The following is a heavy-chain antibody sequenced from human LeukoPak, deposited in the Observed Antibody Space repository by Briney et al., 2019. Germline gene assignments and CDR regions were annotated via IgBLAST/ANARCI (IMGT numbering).Heavy chain of an antibody. J-gene: IGHJ4*02. CDR2: ISYDGSNK. D-gene: IGHD5-12*01. V-gene: IGHV3-30-3*01. Sequence: GGSLRLSCAASGFTFSSYAMHWVRQAPGKGLEWVAVISYDGSNKYYADSVKGRFTISRDNSKNTLYLQMNSLRAEDTAVYYCARATGGGYSGYDEGYFDYWGQGTLVTVSS. CDR3: ARATGGGYSGYDEGYFDY. CDR1: GFTFSSYA.